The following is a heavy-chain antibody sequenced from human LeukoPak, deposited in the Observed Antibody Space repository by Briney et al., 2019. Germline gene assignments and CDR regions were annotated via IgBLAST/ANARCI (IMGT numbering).Heavy chain of an antibody. Sequence: PSETLSLTCTVSGGSISSGGYSWSWIRQHPGKGLEWIGYIYYSGSTNYNPSLKSRVTISVDTSKNQFSLRLSSVTAADTAMYYCARVPYYDFWVDPWGQGTLVTVSS. CDR3: ARVPYYDFWVDP. J-gene: IGHJ5*02. CDR1: GGSISSGGYS. CDR2: IYYSGST. V-gene: IGHV4-31*03. D-gene: IGHD3-3*01.